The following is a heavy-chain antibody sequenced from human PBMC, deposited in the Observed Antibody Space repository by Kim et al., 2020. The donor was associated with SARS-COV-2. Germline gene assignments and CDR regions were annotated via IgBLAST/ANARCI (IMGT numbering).Heavy chain of an antibody. CDR1: GFTFSNAW. Sequence: GGSLRLSCAASGFTFSNAWMSWVRQAPGKGLEWVGRIKSKTYGGTTDYAAPVKGRYTISRDDSKNTLYLQMNSLKTEDTAVYYCTASGSYWGQGTLVTVSS. V-gene: IGHV3-15*01. CDR2: IKSKTYGGTT. CDR3: TASGSY. J-gene: IGHJ4*02. D-gene: IGHD3-3*01.